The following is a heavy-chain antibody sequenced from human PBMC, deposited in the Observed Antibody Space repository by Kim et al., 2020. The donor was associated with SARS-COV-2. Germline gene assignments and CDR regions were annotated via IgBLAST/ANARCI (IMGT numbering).Heavy chain of an antibody. V-gene: IGHV3-73*01. J-gene: IGHJ3*02. CDR1: GFIFTDSA. D-gene: IGHD3-10*01. CDR2: IRSKANSYAT. CDR3: TRVPPDPGSYYDAFD. Sequence: GGSLRLSCAASGFIFTDSAMHWARQASGKGLEWVGRIRSKANSYATAYAASLKGRFTISRDDSKNTAYLQLNSLATEDTAVYYCTRVPPDPGSYYDAFD.